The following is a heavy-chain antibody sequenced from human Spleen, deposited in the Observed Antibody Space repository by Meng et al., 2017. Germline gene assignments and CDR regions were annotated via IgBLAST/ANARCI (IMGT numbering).Heavy chain of an antibody. J-gene: IGHJ4*02. CDR1: VFIFSSYG. D-gene: IGHD4-17*01. CDR2: IWYDGSNK. Sequence: QWHLVESRWAVFQPGRSLTVAVEAFVFIFSSYGLHWVRQAPGKGLEWVAVIWYDGSNKNYADSVKVRFTISRDNHKNTLYLQMNSLRAEDTAVYYCVRDFDYGDYSIYWGQGTLVTVSS. CDR3: VRDFDYGDYSIY. V-gene: IGHV3-33*01.